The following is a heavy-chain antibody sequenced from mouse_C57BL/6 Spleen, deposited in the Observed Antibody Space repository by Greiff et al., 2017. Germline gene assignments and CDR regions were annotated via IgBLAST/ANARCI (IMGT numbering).Heavy chain of an antibody. Sequence: QVQLQQPGAELVRPGSSVKLSCKASGYTFTSYWMHWVKQRPIQGLEWIGNIATSDSETHYNQKFKDKATLTVDKSSSTAYMQLSSLTSADSAVYYCSRSGPDYAMDYWGQGTSVTVSS. J-gene: IGHJ4*01. CDR2: IATSDSET. CDR1: GYTFTSYW. CDR3: SRSGPDYAMDY. V-gene: IGHV1-52*01.